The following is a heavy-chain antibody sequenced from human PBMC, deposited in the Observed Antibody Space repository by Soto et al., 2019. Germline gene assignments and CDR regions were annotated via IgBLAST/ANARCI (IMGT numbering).Heavy chain of an antibody. D-gene: IGHD6-6*01. J-gene: IGHJ4*02. CDR3: ARRPSSSSGFDY. Sequence: EVQLVESGGGLVQPGGSLRLSCAASGFTFSSYEMNWVRQAPGKGLEWVSYISSSGSTIYYADSVKGRFTISRDNARNSLYLQMNSLRAEDTAVYYCARRPSSSSGFDYWGQGTLVTVSS. CDR2: ISSSGSTI. CDR1: GFTFSSYE. V-gene: IGHV3-48*03.